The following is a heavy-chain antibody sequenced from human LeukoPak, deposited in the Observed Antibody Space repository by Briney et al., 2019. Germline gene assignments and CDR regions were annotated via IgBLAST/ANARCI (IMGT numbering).Heavy chain of an antibody. V-gene: IGHV3-30*02. D-gene: IGHD4-11*01. Sequence: GGSLRLSCAASGFTFSSYGMHWVRQAPGKGLEWVAFIRDDGSNKYYADSVKGRFTISRDNSKNTLYLQMNSLRAEDTAVYYCARASNYGGGFDYWGQGTLVTVSS. CDR1: GFTFSSYG. CDR3: ARASNYGGGFDY. CDR2: IRDDGSNK. J-gene: IGHJ4*02.